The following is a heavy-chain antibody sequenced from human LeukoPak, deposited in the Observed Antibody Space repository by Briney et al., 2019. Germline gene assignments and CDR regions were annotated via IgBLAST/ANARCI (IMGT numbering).Heavy chain of an antibody. CDR3: ARGIVSGDYVYFQH. CDR1: GDSITSHD. Sequence: SGTLSLTCTVSGDSITSHDWSWLRQPPGKGLEWIGYIYYSGSTNYNPSLKSRVTISVDTSKNQFSLKLSSVTAADTAVYYCARGIVSGDYVYFQHWGQGTLVTVSS. CDR2: IYYSGST. J-gene: IGHJ1*01. D-gene: IGHD4-17*01. V-gene: IGHV4-59*11.